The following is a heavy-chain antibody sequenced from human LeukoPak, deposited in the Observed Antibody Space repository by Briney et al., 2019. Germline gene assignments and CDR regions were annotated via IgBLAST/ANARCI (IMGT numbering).Heavy chain of an antibody. CDR3: ATFSYAGNAGGSVGY. J-gene: IGHJ4*02. D-gene: IGHD4-23*01. Sequence: GGTLRLSCAASGFTFSSYGMSWVRQAPGKGLEWVSAISGSGGSTYYADSVKGRFTISRDNSKNTLYLQMNSLRAEDTGVYYCATFSYAGNAGGSVGYWGQGTLVTVSS. CDR2: ISGSGGST. CDR1: GFTFSSYG. V-gene: IGHV3-23*01.